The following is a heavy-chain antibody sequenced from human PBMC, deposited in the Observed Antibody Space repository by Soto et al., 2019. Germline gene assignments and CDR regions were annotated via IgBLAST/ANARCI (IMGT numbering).Heavy chain of an antibody. J-gene: IGHJ6*02. CDR2: IKQDGSEE. V-gene: IGHV3-7*01. CDR3: GRVGLLFLECLFTPGYGRAV. CDR1: GFTFSSYW. Sequence: EVQLVESGGGLVQPGGSLRLSCAASGFTFSSYWMSWVRQAPGKGLEWVANIKQDGSEEYYVDSVKGRFTISRDNAKNSLYLHLNSLRAEDTAVYYGGRVGLLFLECLFTPGYGRAVGGQGTTVPVPS. D-gene: IGHD3-3*01.